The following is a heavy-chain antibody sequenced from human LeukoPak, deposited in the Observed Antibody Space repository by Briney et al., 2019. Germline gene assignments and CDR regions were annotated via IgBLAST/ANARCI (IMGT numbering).Heavy chain of an antibody. V-gene: IGHV3-23*01. Sequence: PGGSLRLSCAASGFTFSSYAMSWVRQAPGKGLEWVSAISGSGGSTYYADSVKGRLTISRDNSKNTLYLQMNSLRAEDTAVYYCAKETYYYDSSGYLIEYFQHWGQGTLVTVSS. CDR1: GFTFSSYA. CDR3: AKETYYYDSSGYLIEYFQH. J-gene: IGHJ1*01. CDR2: ISGSGGST. D-gene: IGHD3-22*01.